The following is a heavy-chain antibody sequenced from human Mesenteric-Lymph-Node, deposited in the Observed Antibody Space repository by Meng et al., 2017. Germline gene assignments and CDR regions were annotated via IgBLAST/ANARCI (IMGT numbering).Heavy chain of an antibody. CDR3: ARASEVQLERRFREAPGSFDY. V-gene: IGHV1-8*01. D-gene: IGHD1-1*01. J-gene: IGHJ4*02. CDR2: MNPNSGNT. Sequence: ASVKVSCKASGYTFTSYDINWVRQATGQGLEWMGWMNPNSGNTGYAQKFQGRVTITRNTSISTAYMELSSLRSEDTAVYYCARASEVQLERRFREAPGSFDYWGQGTLVTVSS. CDR1: GYTFTSYD.